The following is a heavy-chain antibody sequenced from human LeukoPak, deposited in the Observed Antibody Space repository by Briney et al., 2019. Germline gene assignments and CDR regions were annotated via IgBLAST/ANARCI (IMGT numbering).Heavy chain of an antibody. V-gene: IGHV3-15*01. J-gene: IGHJ4*02. CDR2: IKSKTDGGTI. CDR3: TTLSIVGAGN. D-gene: IGHD6-19*01. Sequence: TGGSLRLSCAASGFTFSNAWMNWVRQAPGKGLECIGRIKSKTDGGTIDYAAPVKGRFTISRDDSKNTLYLQMNSLKSEDTAVYYCTTLSIVGAGNWGQGTLVTVSS. CDR1: GFTFSNAW.